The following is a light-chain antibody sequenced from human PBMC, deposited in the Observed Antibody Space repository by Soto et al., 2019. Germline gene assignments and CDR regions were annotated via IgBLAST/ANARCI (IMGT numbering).Light chain of an antibody. CDR2: GAS. Sequence: EIGMTQSPGTLSLSPGERATISCRASQVIGSRYLAWYHQKSGQAPRLLIYGASSRATGIPDRFSGSGSGTDFTLTISRLEPEDFGVYYCQQFCSSLPHTFGQGTKLEIK. CDR3: QQFCSSLPHT. J-gene: IGKJ2*01. CDR1: QVIGSRY. V-gene: IGKV3-20*01.